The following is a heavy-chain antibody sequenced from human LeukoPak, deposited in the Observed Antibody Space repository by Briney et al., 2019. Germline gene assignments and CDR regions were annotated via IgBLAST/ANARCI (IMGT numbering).Heavy chain of an antibody. J-gene: IGHJ1*01. CDR2: VKSKTDGGTT. V-gene: IGHV3-15*01. CDR1: GFTFNNAW. CDR3: FTDYYYDSSGYYYH. D-gene: IGHD3-22*01. Sequence: GGSLRLSCAASGFTFNNAWMNWVRQAPGKGLEWVGRVKSKTDGGTTDYAAPVQGRFIISRDDSKDTLYLQMNSLKAEDTGVYYCFTDYYYDSSGYYYHWGQGTLVTVSS.